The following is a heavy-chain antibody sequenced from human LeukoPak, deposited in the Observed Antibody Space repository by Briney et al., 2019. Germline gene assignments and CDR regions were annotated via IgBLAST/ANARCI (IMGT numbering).Heavy chain of an antibody. CDR1: CGSISSGSYY. V-gene: IGHV4-61*02. CDR3: ARVLGFLDGEERGWFDP. CDR2: IYTSGST. Sequence: PSQTLSLTCTVSCGSISSGSYYWSWIRQPAGKGLEWIGRIYTSGSTNYNPSLKSRVTISVDTPKNQFSLKLSSVTAADPAVYYCARVLGFLDGEERGWFDPWGQGTLVTVSS. J-gene: IGHJ5*02. D-gene: IGHD4-17*01.